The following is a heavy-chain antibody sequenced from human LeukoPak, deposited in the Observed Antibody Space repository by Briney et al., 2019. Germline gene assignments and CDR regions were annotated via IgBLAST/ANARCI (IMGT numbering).Heavy chain of an antibody. D-gene: IGHD3-22*01. V-gene: IGHV1-46*01. Sequence: GASLKVSCKASGYTFTSYYMHWVRHAPGQGLECVGIINPSGGSTSYAQKFQGRVTMSRDTSTSTVYMELSSLRSEDTAVYYCARAYYHDSSDYYFPLDYWGQGTLVTVSS. J-gene: IGHJ4*02. CDR3: ARAYYHDSSDYYFPLDY. CDR2: INPSGGST. CDR1: GYTFTSYY.